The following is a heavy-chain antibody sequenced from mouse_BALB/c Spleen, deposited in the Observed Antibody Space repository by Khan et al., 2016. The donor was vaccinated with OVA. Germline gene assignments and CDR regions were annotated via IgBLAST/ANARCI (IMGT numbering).Heavy chain of an antibody. D-gene: IGHD2-14*01. CDR3: ARSLYYSYGYALDC. CDR1: GYSITSDYA. V-gene: IGHV3-2*02. J-gene: IGHJ4*01. CDR2: ISSTGGT. Sequence: EVQLQESGPGLVKPSQSLSLTCTVTGYSITSDYAWNWIRQFPGNKLEWMGYISSTGGTSYNPSLKSRISIPRDTSKNQFFLQLKSVTAEDTATYYGARSLYYSYGYALDCWGRGTLVTVSS.